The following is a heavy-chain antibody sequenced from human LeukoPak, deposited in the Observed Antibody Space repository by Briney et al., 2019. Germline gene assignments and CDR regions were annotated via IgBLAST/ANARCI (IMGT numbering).Heavy chain of an antibody. CDR3: ARDPGRGGDLDY. D-gene: IGHD3-10*01. CDR1: GFTFSSYG. V-gene: IGHV3-30*03. Sequence: GRSLRLSCAASGFTFSSYGMHWVRQAPGKGLEWVSVISNDGSKKYYGDSVKGRFTISRDNAKNSLYLQMNSLRAEDTAVFYCARDPGRGGDLDYWGQGTLVTVSS. CDR2: ISNDGSKK. J-gene: IGHJ4*02.